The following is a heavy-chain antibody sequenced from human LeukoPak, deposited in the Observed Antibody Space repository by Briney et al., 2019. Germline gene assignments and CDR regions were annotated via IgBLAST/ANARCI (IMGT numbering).Heavy chain of an antibody. CDR1: GFTLSSYA. Sequence: GRSLRLSCAASGFTLSSYAMHWVRQAPGKGLEGVALISYDGSNKYYADSVKGRFTISRDNSKNTLYLQTNSLRAEDTAVCYCARDHGGYLDYWGQGTLVTVSS. D-gene: IGHD3-10*01. CDR2: ISYDGSNK. V-gene: IGHV3-30*04. CDR3: ARDHGGYLDY. J-gene: IGHJ4*02.